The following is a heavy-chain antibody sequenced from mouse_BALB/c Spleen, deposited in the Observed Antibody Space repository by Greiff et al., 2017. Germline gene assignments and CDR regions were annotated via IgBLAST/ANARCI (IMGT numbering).Heavy chain of an antibody. CDR3: ARDDYDYDRGYYAMDY. J-gene: IGHJ4*01. V-gene: IGHV2-9*02. Sequence: VKLMESGPGLVAPSQSLSITCTVSGFSLTSYGVHWVRQPPGKGLEWLGVIWAGGSTNYNSALMSRLSISKDNSKSQVFLKMNSLQTDDTAMYYCARDDYDYDRGYYAMDYWGQGTSVTVSS. CDR2: IWAGGST. CDR1: GFSLTSYG. D-gene: IGHD2-4*01.